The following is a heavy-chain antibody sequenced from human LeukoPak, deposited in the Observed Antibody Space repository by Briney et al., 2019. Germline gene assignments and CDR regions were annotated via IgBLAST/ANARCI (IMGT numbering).Heavy chain of an antibody. Sequence: ASVKVSCKASGYTFTRYGISWVRQAPGQGLQWLGWINPNSGGTNYAQKFQGRVTMTRDTSISTAYMELSRLRSDDTAVYYCARPGEKVIVALDYWGQGTLVTVSS. J-gene: IGHJ4*02. CDR3: ARPGEKVIVALDY. CDR2: INPNSGGT. CDR1: GYTFTRYG. D-gene: IGHD2-21*01. V-gene: IGHV1-2*02.